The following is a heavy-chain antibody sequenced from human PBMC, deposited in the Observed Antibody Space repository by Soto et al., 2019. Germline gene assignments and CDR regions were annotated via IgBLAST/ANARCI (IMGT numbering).Heavy chain of an antibody. J-gene: IGHJ4*02. V-gene: IGHV1-46*03. CDR2: INPSGGST. D-gene: IGHD3-16*02. Sequence: GASVKVSCKASGYTFTSYYMHWVRQAPGQGLEWMGIINPSGGSTSYAQKFQGRVTMTRDTSTSTVYMELSSLRSEDTAVYYCARVHYDYIWGSYRPDPYYFDYWGQGTLVTVSS. CDR3: ARVHYDYIWGSYRPDPYYFDY. CDR1: GYTFTSYY.